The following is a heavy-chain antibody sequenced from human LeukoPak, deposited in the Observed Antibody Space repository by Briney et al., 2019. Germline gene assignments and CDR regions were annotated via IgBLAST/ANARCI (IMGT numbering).Heavy chain of an antibody. D-gene: IGHD6-19*01. Sequence: ASVKVSCKASGYTFTGYYLHWVRQAPGQGLEWMGWINPNSGGTNYAQKFQGRVTMTRDTSISTAYMELSRLRSDDTAVYYCARDRTRTGYSSGWYHDYWGQGTLVTVSS. CDR1: GYTFTGYY. CDR3: ARDRTRTGYSSGWYHDY. J-gene: IGHJ4*02. CDR2: INPNSGGT. V-gene: IGHV1-2*02.